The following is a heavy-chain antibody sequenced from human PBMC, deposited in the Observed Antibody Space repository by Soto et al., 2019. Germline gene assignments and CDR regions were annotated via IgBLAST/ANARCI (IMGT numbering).Heavy chain of an antibody. CDR2: ISGSGGST. D-gene: IGHD6-13*01. V-gene: IGHV3-23*01. J-gene: IGHJ4*02. Sequence: GGSLRLSCAASGFTFSSYAMSWVRQAPGKGLEWVSAISGSGGSTYYADSVKGRFTISRDNSKNTLYLQMNSLRAEDTAVYYCAKDRMQYSSSWXIDDWGQGTLVTVSS. CDR3: AKDRMQYSSSWXIDD. CDR1: GFTFSSYA.